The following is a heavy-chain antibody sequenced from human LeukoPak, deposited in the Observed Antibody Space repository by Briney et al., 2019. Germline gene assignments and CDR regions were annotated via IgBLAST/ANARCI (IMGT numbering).Heavy chain of an antibody. Sequence: GGSLRLSCVASGFTFTNYSMNWVRQAPGKGLEWVSVIYSGGSTYYADSVKGRFTISRDNSKNTLYLQMNSLRAEDTAVYYCARGGIGVAGDFEYWGQGTLVTVSS. CDR3: ARGGIGVAGDFEY. D-gene: IGHD6-19*01. J-gene: IGHJ4*02. V-gene: IGHV3-53*01. CDR1: GFTFTNYS. CDR2: IYSGGST.